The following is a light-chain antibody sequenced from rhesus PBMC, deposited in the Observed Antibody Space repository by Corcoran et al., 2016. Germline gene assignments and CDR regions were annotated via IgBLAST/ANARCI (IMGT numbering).Light chain of an antibody. CDR2: GAS. J-gene: IGKJ1*01. V-gene: IGKV3S9*01. CDR1: QRVSSY. CDR3: QQYNNWKT. Sequence: EIVMTQSPATRFLPPGERATLSCRASQRVSSYVAWYQQKPEQAPRFLIYGASSRATGIPERFSGSGSETDLTIIIRSLEPGDVGLYYCQQYNNWKTFGPGTKVEIK.